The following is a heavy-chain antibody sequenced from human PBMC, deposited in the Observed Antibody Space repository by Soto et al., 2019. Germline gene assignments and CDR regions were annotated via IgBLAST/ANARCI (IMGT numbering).Heavy chain of an antibody. CDR1: GFTLDDDA. V-gene: IGHV3-9*01. CDR3: AKDNSGGSDAFHI. D-gene: IGHD5-12*01. CDR2: ISGNSGSI. J-gene: IGHJ3*02. Sequence: ELQLVESGGGLVQPGRSLRLSCAASGFTLDDDAMHWVRQGPGKGLEWVSGISGNSGSIGYADSVKGRFTISRDNAKNSLYLQMNSLRAEDTALYYCAKDNSGGSDAFHIWGQGTMVTVSS.